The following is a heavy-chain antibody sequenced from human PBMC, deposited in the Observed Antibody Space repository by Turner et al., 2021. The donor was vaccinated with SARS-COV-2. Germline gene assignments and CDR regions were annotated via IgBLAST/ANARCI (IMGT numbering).Heavy chain of an antibody. CDR3: ARGLLAYCGGDCDQGVFDY. CDR1: GFSLITARMG. CDR2: IFSNDEK. J-gene: IGHJ4*02. V-gene: IGHV2-26*01. Sequence: QVTLKESGPVLVKPTETLPLTCTVSGFSLITARMGVSWIRQPPGKALEWLAHIFSNDEKSYSTSLKSRLTISKDTSKSQVVLTMTNMDPVDTATYYCARGLLAYCGGDCDQGVFDYWGQGTLVTVSS. D-gene: IGHD2-21*02.